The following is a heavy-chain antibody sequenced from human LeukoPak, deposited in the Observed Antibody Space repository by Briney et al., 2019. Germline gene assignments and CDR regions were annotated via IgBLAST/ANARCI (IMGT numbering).Heavy chain of an antibody. J-gene: IGHJ4*02. D-gene: IGHD7-27*01. CDR1: GFTFSSYS. CDR2: ISSSSSYI. CDR3: AKDQVRPDGGIDWGRFDY. Sequence: PGGSLRLSCAASGFTFSSYSMNWVRQAPGKGLEWVSSISSSSSYIYYADSVKGRFTISRDNSKNTLYLQMNSLRAEDTAVYYCAKDQVRPDGGIDWGRFDYWGQGTLVTVSS. V-gene: IGHV3-21*04.